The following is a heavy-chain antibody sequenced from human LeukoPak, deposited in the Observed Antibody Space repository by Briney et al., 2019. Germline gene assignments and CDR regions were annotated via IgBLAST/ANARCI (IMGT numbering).Heavy chain of an antibody. J-gene: IGHJ5*02. Sequence: ASVKVSCKASGGTFSSYAISWVRQAPGQGLEWMGRIIPILGIANYAQKFQGRVTITADKSTSTAYMGLSSLRSEDTAVYYCARTGLAAIFSWFDPWGQGTLVTVSS. CDR1: GGTFSSYA. CDR3: ARTGLAAIFSWFDP. V-gene: IGHV1-69*04. CDR2: IIPILGIA. D-gene: IGHD2-15*01.